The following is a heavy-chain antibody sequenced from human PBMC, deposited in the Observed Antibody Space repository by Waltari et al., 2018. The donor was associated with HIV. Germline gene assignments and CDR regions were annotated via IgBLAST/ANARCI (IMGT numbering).Heavy chain of an antibody. CDR1: GFTFSSYW. V-gene: IGHV3-74*01. D-gene: IGHD3-10*01. CDR2: INRDGSTI. J-gene: IGHJ6*02. Sequence: EVPLVESGGGLVQPGGSLRPSCSASGFTFSSYWMHWVRQAPGKGLVWVSGINRDGSTIRYADSVKGRFTISRDNAKNTLYLQMNSLRAEDTALYYCARGQYYSMDVWGQGTTVTVSS. CDR3: ARGQYYSMDV.